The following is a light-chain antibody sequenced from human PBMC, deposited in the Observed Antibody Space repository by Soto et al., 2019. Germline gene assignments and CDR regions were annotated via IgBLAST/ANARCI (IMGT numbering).Light chain of an antibody. CDR3: QQYNNWPS. J-gene: IGKJ3*01. CDR2: GAS. CDR1: QSVGTN. Sequence: EIVLTQSPGTLSLSPGERATLSCRASQSVGTNYLAWYQQKPGQAPRLLIYGASTRATGIPARFSGSGSGTEFTLTISSLQSEDFAVYYCQQYNNWPSFGPGTKVDIK. V-gene: IGKV3-15*01.